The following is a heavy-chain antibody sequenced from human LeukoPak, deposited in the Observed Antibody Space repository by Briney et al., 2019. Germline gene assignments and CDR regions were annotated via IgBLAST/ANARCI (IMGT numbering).Heavy chain of an antibody. CDR3: AREVLNDY. CDR2: ISSSSSYI. J-gene: IGHJ4*02. CDR1: GFTFSSYS. V-gene: IGHV3-21*01. Sequence: GGSLRLSCAASGFTFSSYSMNWVRQAPGKGLEWVSSISSSSSYIYYAGSVKGRFTISRDNAKNSLYLQMNSLRAEDTAVYYCAREVLNDYWGQGTLVTVSS.